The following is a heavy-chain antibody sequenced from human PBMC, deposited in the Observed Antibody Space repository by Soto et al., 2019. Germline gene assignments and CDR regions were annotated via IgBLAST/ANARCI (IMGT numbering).Heavy chain of an antibody. CDR2: IYHGGST. J-gene: IGHJ6*02. CDR1: GGSISSANW. Sequence: SEPLSLTCAVSGGSISSANWWTWVRQPPGKGLEWIGEIYHGGSTSYNPSLKSRVTLSLDKFKNHFSLNLTSVTAADTAVYYCARLSFSYGVDVWGQGTTVTVSS. V-gene: IGHV4-4*02. CDR3: ARLSFSYGVDV.